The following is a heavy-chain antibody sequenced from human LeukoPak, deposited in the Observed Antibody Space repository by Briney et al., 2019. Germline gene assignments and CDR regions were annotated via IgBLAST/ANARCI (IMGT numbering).Heavy chain of an antibody. CDR3: AKDFYDTSANGAFDI. Sequence: GRPLRLSCVASGFTFSTYAMHWVRQAPGTGLEWVAVISYDGTNKYYADSLKGRFTISRGNSKNTMYLQVNSLRPGDTAVYYCAKDFYDTSANGAFDIWGHGTMVSVSS. D-gene: IGHD2/OR15-2a*01. V-gene: IGHV3-30*18. CDR2: ISYDGTNK. J-gene: IGHJ3*02. CDR1: GFTFSTYA.